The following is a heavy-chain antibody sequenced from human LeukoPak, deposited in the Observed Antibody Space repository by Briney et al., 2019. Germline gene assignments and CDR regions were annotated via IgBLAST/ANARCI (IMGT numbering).Heavy chain of an antibody. CDR1: GFIFSSYA. CDR2: ISYDGSNK. Sequence: GRSLRLSCAASGFIFSSYAMHWGRRAPGKGLEWVALISYDGSNKYYADSVKGRFTISRDNSKNTLYLQMNSLRAEDTAVYYCARGVRGSSWLSFDYWGQGTLVIVSS. V-gene: IGHV3-30*04. D-gene: IGHD6-13*01. J-gene: IGHJ4*02. CDR3: ARGVRGSSWLSFDY.